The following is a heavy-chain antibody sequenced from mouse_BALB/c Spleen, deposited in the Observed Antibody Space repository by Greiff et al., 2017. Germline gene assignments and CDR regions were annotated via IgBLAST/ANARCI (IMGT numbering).Heavy chain of an antibody. V-gene: IGHV5-6*02. J-gene: IGHJ3*01. CDR2: ISSGGSYT. CDR1: GFTFSSYG. CDR3: AREGPAWFAY. Sequence: EVMLVESGGDLVKPGGSLKLSCAASGFTFSSYGMSWVRQTPDKRLEWVATISSGGSYTYYPDSVKGRFTISRDNAKNTLYLQMSSLKSEDTAMYYCAREGPAWFAYWGQGTLVTVSA.